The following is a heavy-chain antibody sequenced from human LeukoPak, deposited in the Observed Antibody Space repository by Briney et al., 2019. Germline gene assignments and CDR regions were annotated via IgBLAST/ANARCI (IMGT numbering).Heavy chain of an antibody. V-gene: IGHV3-30*04. Sequence: GGSLRLSCAASGFTFSSYAMHWVRQAPGEGLEWVAVISYDGSNKYYADSVKGRFTISRDNSKNTLYLQMNSLRAEDTAVYYCARDYYDSSGYFHYYYMDVWGKGTTVTVSS. CDR2: ISYDGSNK. J-gene: IGHJ6*03. CDR3: ARDYYDSSGYFHYYYMDV. CDR1: GFTFSSYA. D-gene: IGHD3-22*01.